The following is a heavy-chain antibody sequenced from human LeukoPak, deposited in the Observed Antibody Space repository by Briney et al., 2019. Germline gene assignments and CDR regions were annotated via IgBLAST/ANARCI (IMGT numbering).Heavy chain of an antibody. J-gene: IGHJ4*02. D-gene: IGHD5-24*01. Sequence: GGSLRLSCAVSGFTFSNAWMSWVRQAPGKGLEWVGRIKSKTEGGTTDYAAPVKGRFTISRDDSKNTLYLQMNSLKTEDTAAYYCSTDSRDGYNYGRHFDYWGQGTLVTVSS. CDR3: STDSRDGYNYGRHFDY. V-gene: IGHV3-15*01. CDR1: GFTFSNAW. CDR2: IKSKTEGGTT.